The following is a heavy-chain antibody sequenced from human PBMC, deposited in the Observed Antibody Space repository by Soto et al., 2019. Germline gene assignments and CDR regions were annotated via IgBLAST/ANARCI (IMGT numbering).Heavy chain of an antibody. J-gene: IGHJ5*02. CDR1: GGSISSYY. D-gene: IGHD2-2*01. Sequence: SETLSLTCTVSGGSISSYYWSWIRQPAGKGLEWIGRIYTSGSTNYNPSLKSRVTMSVDTSKNQFSLKLSSVTAADTAVYYCARDREELLSENCFDPWGQGTLVTVSS. V-gene: IGHV4-4*07. CDR3: ARDREELLSENCFDP. CDR2: IYTSGST.